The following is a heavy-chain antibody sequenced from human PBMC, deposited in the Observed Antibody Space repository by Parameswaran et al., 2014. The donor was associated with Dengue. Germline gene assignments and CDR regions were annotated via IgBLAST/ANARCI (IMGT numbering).Heavy chain of an antibody. Sequence: PGKGLEWVAVISYDGSNKYYADSVKGRFTISRDNSKNTLYLQMNSLRAEDTAVYYCAKEGSSLYYDSRDDAFDTWGQGTMVTVSS. J-gene: IGHJ3*02. CDR3: AKEGSSLYYDSRDDAFDT. V-gene: IGHV3-30*18. D-gene: IGHD3-22*01. CDR2: ISYDGSNK.